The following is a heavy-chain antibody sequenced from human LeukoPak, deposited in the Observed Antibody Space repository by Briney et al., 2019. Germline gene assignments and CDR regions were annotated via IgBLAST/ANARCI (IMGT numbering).Heavy chain of an antibody. J-gene: IGHJ6*02. D-gene: IGHD3-9*01. CDR3: ASPFEGYFDWYPLDV. CDR2: ISGSGGST. Sequence: PGGSLRLSCAASGFTFSSYAMSWVRQAPGKGLEWVSAISGSGGSTYYADSVKGRFTISRDNSKNTLYLQMNSLRAEGTAVYYCASPFEGYFDWYPLDVWGQGTTVTVSS. V-gene: IGHV3-23*01. CDR1: GFTFSSYA.